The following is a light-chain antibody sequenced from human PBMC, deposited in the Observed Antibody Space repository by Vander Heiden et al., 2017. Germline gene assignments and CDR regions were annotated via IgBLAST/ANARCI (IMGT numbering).Light chain of an antibody. CDR3: CSYATSSTYV. J-gene: IGLJ1*01. Sequence: QSALTQPASVSGSPGQPITISYTGTSSDVGSYNLVSWYQQHPGKAPKLMIYEGSKRPSGVSNRFSGSKSGNTASLTISGLQAEDEADYYCCSYATSSTYVFGTGTKVTVL. V-gene: IGLV2-23*01. CDR1: SSDVGSYNL. CDR2: EGS.